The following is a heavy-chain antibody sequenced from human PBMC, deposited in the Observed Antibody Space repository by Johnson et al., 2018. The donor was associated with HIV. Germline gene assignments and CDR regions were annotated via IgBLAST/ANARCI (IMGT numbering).Heavy chain of an antibody. CDR2: ISYDGSTK. J-gene: IGHJ3*01. CDR3: AKAYCPGCDGFDF. V-gene: IGHV3-30*04. CDR1: GFTFSSYA. Sequence: QVQLVESGGGVVQPGRSLRLSCAASGFTFSSYAMHWVRQAPGTGLEWVAVISYDGSTKYYADSVKVRFTISRDNSNNTLSLQMNSLRTEDSGVYYCAKAYCPGCDGFDFWGRGTMVTVSS. D-gene: IGHD2-21*01.